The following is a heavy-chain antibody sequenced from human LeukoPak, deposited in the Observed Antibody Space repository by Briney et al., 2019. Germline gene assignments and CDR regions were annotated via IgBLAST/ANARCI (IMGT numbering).Heavy chain of an antibody. D-gene: IGHD5-18*01. V-gene: IGHV4-4*07. Sequence: SETLSLTCTVSGASICSSYWSWIRQPAGKGLEWIDRIYPTGTTNYNPSLRSRVTISVDKSNNQFSLKLNSVTAADTAIYYCARDSASDNIIYYYRMDVWGKGTTVTVSS. CDR3: ARDSASDNIIYYYRMDV. CDR1: GASICSSY. J-gene: IGHJ6*04. CDR2: IYPTGTT.